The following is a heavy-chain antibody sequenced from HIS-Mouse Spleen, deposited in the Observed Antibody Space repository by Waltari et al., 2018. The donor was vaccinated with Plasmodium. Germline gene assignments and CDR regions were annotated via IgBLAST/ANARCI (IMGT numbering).Heavy chain of an antibody. V-gene: IGHV3-23*01. Sequence: EVQLLESGGGLVQPGGSLRLSCAASGLTFSSYDLIRVRTPPGKGLEWVSGISGSGGSTYYADSVKGRFTISRDNSKNTLYLQMNSLRAEDTAVYYCAKVPRGARGPYYFDYWGQGTLVTVSS. J-gene: IGHJ4*02. CDR2: ISGSGGST. CDR1: GLTFSSYD. CDR3: AKVPRGARGPYYFDY. D-gene: IGHD3-10*01.